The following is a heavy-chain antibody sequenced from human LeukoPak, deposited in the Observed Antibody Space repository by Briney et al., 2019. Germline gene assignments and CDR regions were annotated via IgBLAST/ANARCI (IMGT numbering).Heavy chain of an antibody. V-gene: IGHV4-38-2*02. J-gene: IGHJ5*02. D-gene: IGHD2-2*01. CDR1: GYSISSGYY. CDR3: ARSLVVPAANWFDP. Sequence: SETLSLTCTVSGYSISSGYYWGWIRQPPGKGLEWIGSIYHSGSTYYNPSLKSRVTISVDTSKNQFSLKLSSVTAADTAVYYCARSLVVPAANWFDPWGQGTLVTVSS. CDR2: IYHSGST.